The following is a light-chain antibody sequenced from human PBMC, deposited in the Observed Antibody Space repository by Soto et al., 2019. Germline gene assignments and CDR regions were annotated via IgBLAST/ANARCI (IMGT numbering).Light chain of an antibody. J-gene: IGLJ2*01. Sequence: QSALTQPASVSGSPGQSITISCTGTSSDIGSYNRVSWYQQHPGKAPKLMIYEDTQRPSRVSNRFSGSKSGNTASLTITGLQAEDEAYYYCCSYAGPSVFVVFGGGTKVTVL. CDR2: EDT. V-gene: IGLV2-23*02. CDR1: SSDIGSYNR. CDR3: CSYAGPSVFVV.